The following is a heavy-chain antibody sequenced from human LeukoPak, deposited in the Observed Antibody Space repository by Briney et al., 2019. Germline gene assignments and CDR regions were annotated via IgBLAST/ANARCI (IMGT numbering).Heavy chain of an antibody. J-gene: IGHJ4*02. V-gene: IGHV4-59*04. CDR1: GGSIRDYY. Sequence: PSETLSLTCTVSGGSIRDYYWSWIRQPPGKGLEWIVNVDYSESTYYNPSLESRVTMSVDTSENQFSLKLSSVTVADTAIYYCARLYDGFHANDWGQGTLVTVSS. D-gene: IGHD5-24*01. CDR3: ARLYDGFHAND. CDR2: VDYSEST.